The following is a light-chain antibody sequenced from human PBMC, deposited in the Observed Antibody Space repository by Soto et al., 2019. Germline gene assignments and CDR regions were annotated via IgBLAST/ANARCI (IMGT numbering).Light chain of an antibody. CDR1: QSVDSNF. J-gene: IGKJ2*01. Sequence: ENVLTQSPGTLSLSPGERATLSCRASQSVDSNFLAWYQQKPGQAPRLLIYGASTRAAGVADSFSGSGSGTDFTLTIGRLEPEDFAVYYCQQYGRSPLMYTFGQGTKLGVK. V-gene: IGKV3-20*01. CDR3: QQYGRSPLMYT. CDR2: GAS.